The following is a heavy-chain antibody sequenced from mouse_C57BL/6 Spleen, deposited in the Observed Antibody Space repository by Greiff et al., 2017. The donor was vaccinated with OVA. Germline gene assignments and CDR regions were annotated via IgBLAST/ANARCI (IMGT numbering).Heavy chain of an antibody. Sequence: VQLQQSGPELVKPGASVKISCKASGYAFSSSWLNWVKQRPGKGLEWIGRIYPGDGDTNYNGKFKGKATLTEDKSSSTAYMPRSSQTSEDSAVYFCARRDTGAIDYWGQGTSVTVSS. V-gene: IGHV1-82*01. CDR2: IYPGDGDT. CDR1: GYAFSSSW. J-gene: IGHJ4*01. CDR3: ARRDTGAIDY. D-gene: IGHD1-1*01.